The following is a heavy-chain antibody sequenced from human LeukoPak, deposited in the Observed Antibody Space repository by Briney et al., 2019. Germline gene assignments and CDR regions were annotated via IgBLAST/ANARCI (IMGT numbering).Heavy chain of an antibody. V-gene: IGHV1-69-2*01. CDR3: ATVLNYYYYYMDV. Sequence: ASVKVSCKASGYTFTDYYMHWVQQAPGKGLEWMGRVDPEDGETIYAEKFQGRVTITADTSTDTAYMELSSLRSEDTAVYYCATVLNYYYYYMDVWGKGTTVTVSS. CDR1: GYTFTDYY. J-gene: IGHJ6*03. D-gene: IGHD2/OR15-2a*01. CDR2: VDPEDGET.